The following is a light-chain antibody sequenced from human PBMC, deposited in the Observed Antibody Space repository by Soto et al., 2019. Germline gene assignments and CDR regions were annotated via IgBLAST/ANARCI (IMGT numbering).Light chain of an antibody. V-gene: IGKV1-27*01. CDR1: QGISNY. J-gene: IGKJ4*01. Sequence: DRVTITCRASQGISNYLAWYQQKPGKVPKLLIYAASTLQSGVPSRFSGTGSGTDFTLTISSLQPEDVATYYCQKYNSAALTFGGGTKVDIK. CDR3: QKYNSAALT. CDR2: AAS.